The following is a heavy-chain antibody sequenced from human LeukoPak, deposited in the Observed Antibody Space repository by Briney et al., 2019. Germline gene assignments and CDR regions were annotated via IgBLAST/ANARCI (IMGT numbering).Heavy chain of an antibody. V-gene: IGHV4-39*07. Sequence: SETLSLTCTVSGGSISSSSYYWGWIRQPPGKGLEWIGSIYYSGSTYYNPSLKSRVTISVDTSKNQFSLKLSSVTAADTAVYYCARDHYYGSGRLDNWFDPWGQGTLVTVSS. CDR2: IYYSGST. CDR1: GGSISSSSYY. D-gene: IGHD3-10*01. J-gene: IGHJ5*02. CDR3: ARDHYYGSGRLDNWFDP.